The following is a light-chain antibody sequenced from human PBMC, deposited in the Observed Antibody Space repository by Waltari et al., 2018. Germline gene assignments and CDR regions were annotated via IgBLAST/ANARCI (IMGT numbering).Light chain of an antibody. CDR3: SSYTSSITLL. J-gene: IGLJ2*01. CDR2: EVS. Sequence: QSALTQPPSVSGSPGQSVTISCTGTTSDIGRYNPISWYKQPPGTAPKLMVYEVSNRPSGVPDRFSGSKSGNTASLTISGLQAEDEADYYCSSYTSSITLLFGGGTKLTVL. V-gene: IGLV2-18*02. CDR1: TSDIGRYNP.